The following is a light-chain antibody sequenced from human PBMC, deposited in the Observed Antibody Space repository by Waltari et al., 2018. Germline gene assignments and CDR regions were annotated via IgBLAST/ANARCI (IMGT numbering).Light chain of an antibody. CDR1: SSDVGGYNY. V-gene: IGLV2-14*01. CDR3: SSYTSSSSVV. J-gene: IGLJ2*01. CDR2: EVS. Sequence: QSALTQPASVSGSPGQSITISCTGTSSDVGGYNYVSWYQQHPGKAPNLMIYEVSNRPSGVSNRFAGSKSGNKASLTISGRQAEDEADYYCSSYTSSSSVVFGGGTKLTVL.